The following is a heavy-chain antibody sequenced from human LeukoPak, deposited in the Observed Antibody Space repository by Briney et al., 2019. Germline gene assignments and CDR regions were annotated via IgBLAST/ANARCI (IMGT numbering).Heavy chain of an antibody. Sequence: GGSLRLSCAASGFTFSNYALHWVRQAPGKGLEWVAFISYDGSNKYYADSVKGRFTISRDNSKNTLFLQMNSLRAEDTAVYYCARVKVKQWLVRTFDYWAQGTLVTVSS. V-gene: IGHV3-30*04. CDR2: ISYDGSNK. D-gene: IGHD6-19*01. CDR1: GFTFSNYA. CDR3: ARVKVKQWLVRTFDY. J-gene: IGHJ4*02.